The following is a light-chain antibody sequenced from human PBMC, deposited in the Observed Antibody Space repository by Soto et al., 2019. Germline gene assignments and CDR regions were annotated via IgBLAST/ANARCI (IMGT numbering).Light chain of an antibody. V-gene: IGKV1-33*01. J-gene: IGKJ2*01. Sequence: DIQMTQSPSSLSASVGDRVTITCQASQDIRKYLNWYQQKPGKAPKLLISDASNLKTGVPSRFSGSGSGTDFSFTIRSLQPEDIARYYCQQYDALPHTFGQGTKVDIK. CDR2: DAS. CDR3: QQYDALPHT. CDR1: QDIRKY.